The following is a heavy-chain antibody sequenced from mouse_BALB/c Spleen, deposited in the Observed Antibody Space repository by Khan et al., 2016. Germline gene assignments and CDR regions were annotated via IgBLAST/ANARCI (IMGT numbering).Heavy chain of an antibody. CDR1: GFTFTDYY. D-gene: IGHD4-1*01. CDR3: ARDEGAGTDY. J-gene: IGHJ2*01. CDR2: IRNKANGYTT. Sequence: EVELVESGGGLVQPGGSLRLSCATSGFTFTDYYMSWVRQPPGKALEWLGCIRNKANGYTTEYSASVKGRFTISRDNYQRILYLHMNTLRAEDSATYYCARDEGAGTDYWCQGTTLTVSS. V-gene: IGHV7-3*02.